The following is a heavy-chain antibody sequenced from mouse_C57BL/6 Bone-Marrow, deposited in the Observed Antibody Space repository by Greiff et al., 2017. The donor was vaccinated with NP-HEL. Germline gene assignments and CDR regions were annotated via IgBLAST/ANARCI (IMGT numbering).Heavy chain of an antibody. V-gene: IGHV14-2*01. D-gene: IGHD2-2*01. CDR2: IDPEDGET. CDR3: ARDLLWLRRGYFDV. Sequence: VQLQQSGAELVKPGASVKLSCTASGFNIKDYYMHWVKQRTEQGLEWIGRIDPEDGETKYAPKFQGKATITADTSSNTAYLQLGSLTSEDTAVYYCARDLLWLRRGYFDVWGTGTTVTVSS. CDR1: GFNIKDYY. J-gene: IGHJ1*03.